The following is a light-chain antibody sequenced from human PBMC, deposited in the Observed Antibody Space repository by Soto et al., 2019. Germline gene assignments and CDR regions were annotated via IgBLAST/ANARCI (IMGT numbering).Light chain of an antibody. J-gene: IGLJ2*01. CDR3: QAYDNGLSGSRL. V-gene: IGLV1-40*01. CDR2: GNR. Sequence: QSVLTQPPSVSGAPGQRVTLSCTGNSSNLGAGYDVHWYQQLPGAAPKLVIFGNRNRPSGVPERFSGSKSGTSASLAITGLQAEDEADYYCQAYDNGLSGSRLFGGGTQLTVL. CDR1: SSNLGAGYD.